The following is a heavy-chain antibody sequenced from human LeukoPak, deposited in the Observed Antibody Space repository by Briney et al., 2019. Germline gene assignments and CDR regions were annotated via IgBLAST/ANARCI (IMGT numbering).Heavy chain of an antibody. D-gene: IGHD5-12*01. CDR3: AKEREYSGYEPLPNDY. Sequence: GGSLRLSCAASGFTFSSYEMNWVRQAPGKGLEWVSVIRGSSGSTYYADSVKGRFTISRDDSKHTLYLQMNSLRAEDTAVYYCAKEREYSGYEPLPNDYWGQGALVTVSS. CDR2: IRGSSGST. J-gene: IGHJ4*02. V-gene: IGHV3-23*01. CDR1: GFTFSSYE.